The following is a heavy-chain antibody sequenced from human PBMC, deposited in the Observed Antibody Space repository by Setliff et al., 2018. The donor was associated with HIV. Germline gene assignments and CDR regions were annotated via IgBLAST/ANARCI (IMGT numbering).Heavy chain of an antibody. CDR3: ARRPIKGYGPFDS. J-gene: IGHJ4*02. CDR2: ISYSGGT. CDR1: GGSISSSDYY. D-gene: IGHD2-15*01. V-gene: IGHV4-39*01. Sequence: SETLSLTCTVSGGSISSSDYYWGWIRQPPGKGLEWIGSISYSGGTYYNPSLKSRVAMSVDTSRNQFSLKLTSVTAADTAVYYCARRPIKGYGPFDSWGPGTLVTVSS.